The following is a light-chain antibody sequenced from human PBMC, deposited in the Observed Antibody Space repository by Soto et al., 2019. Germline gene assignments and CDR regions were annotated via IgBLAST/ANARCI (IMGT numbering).Light chain of an antibody. Sequence: SVLTQPPSVSAAPGQKVTISCSGSSSNIGGNKYVSWYQQLPGTAPKLLIYDNDKRPSGIPDRFSASKSGTSATLGITGLQTGDEADYYCGTWDTSLSAWVFGGGTKLTVL. J-gene: IGLJ3*02. CDR2: DND. V-gene: IGLV1-51*01. CDR1: SSNIGGNKY. CDR3: GTWDTSLSAWV.